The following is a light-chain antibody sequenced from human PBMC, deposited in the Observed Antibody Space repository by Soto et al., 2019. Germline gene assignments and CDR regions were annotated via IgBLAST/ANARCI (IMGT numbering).Light chain of an antibody. Sequence: EIVMTQSPATLSVSPGERATLYCRASQSVSSNLAWYQQKPGQAPRLLIYGASTRATGIPARFSGSGSGTEFTLTISSLQSEDFAVYYCQQRSNWPPFTFGPGTKVDIK. CDR3: QQRSNWPPFT. CDR1: QSVSSN. CDR2: GAS. J-gene: IGKJ3*01. V-gene: IGKV3-15*01.